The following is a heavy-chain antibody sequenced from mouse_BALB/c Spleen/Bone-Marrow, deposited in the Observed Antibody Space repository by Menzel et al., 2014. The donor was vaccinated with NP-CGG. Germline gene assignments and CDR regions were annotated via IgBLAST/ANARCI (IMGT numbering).Heavy chain of an antibody. V-gene: IGHV3-8*02. D-gene: IGHD2-1*01. CDR2: ISYSGST. J-gene: IGHJ2*01. CDR1: GDSITSGY. Sequence: EVQLQQSGPSLVEPSQTLSLTCSVTGDSITSGYWNWIRKFPGNKLEYMGYISYSGSTYYNPSLKSRISITRDTSKNQYYLQLNSVTTEDTATYYCARSRDYYGNSLDYWGQGTTLTVSS. CDR3: ARSRDYYGNSLDY.